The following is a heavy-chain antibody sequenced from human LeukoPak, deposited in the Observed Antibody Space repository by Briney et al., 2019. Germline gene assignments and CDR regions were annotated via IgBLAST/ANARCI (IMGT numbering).Heavy chain of an antibody. CDR2: INPNSGGT. CDR1: GYTFTGYY. D-gene: IGHD3-10*02. V-gene: IGHV1-2*02. Sequence: ASVKVSCKASGYTFTGYYMHWVRQAPGQGLEWMGWINPNSGGTNYAQKFQGRVTMTRDTSISTAYMELSRLRSDDAAVYYCARDYSSVLCPDYWGQGTLVTVSS. CDR3: ARDYSSVLCPDY. J-gene: IGHJ4*02.